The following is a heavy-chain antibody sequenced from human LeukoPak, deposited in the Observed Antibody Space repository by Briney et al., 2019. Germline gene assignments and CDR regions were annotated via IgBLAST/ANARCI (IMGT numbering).Heavy chain of an antibody. CDR1: GYTFTSFG. CDR2: IGAYNGDT. CDR3: TRDHCSGDNCPSFDY. V-gene: IGHV1-18*04. Sequence: GASVKVSCKPSGYTFTSFGISWVRQAPGQGLEWMGWIGAYNGDTNYAQKFQGRVTMTTDTSTSTAYMVLRSLRSDDTAVYYCTRDHCSGDNCPSFDYWGQGTLVTVSS. J-gene: IGHJ4*02. D-gene: IGHD2-15*01.